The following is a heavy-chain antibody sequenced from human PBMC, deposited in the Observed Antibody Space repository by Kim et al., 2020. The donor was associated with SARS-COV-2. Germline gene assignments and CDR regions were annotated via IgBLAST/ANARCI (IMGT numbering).Heavy chain of an antibody. CDR3: ARAGDIVVVVAATYFHYYYYYGMDV. V-gene: IGHV3-48*02. CDR2: ISSSSSTI. Sequence: GGSLRLSCAASGFTFSSYSMNWVRQAPGKGLEWVSYISSSSSTIYYADSVKGRFTISRDNAKNSLYLQMNSLRDEDTAVYYCARAGDIVVVVAATYFHYYYYYGMDVWGQGTTVTVSS. D-gene: IGHD2-15*01. J-gene: IGHJ6*02. CDR1: GFTFSSYS.